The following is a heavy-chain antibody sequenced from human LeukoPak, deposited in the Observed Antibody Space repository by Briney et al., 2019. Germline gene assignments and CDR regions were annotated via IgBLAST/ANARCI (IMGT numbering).Heavy chain of an antibody. CDR3: ARDRYSGSYGGRPYYYYGMDV. V-gene: IGHV3-48*01. Sequence: GGSLRLSCAASGFTFSSYSMNWVRQAPGKGLEWVSYISTSSSTIYYPDSVKGRFTISRDNAKNSLYLQMNSLRAEDTAVYYRARDRYSGSYGGRPYYYYGMDVWGQGTTVTVSS. J-gene: IGHJ6*02. D-gene: IGHD1-26*01. CDR2: ISTSSSTI. CDR1: GFTFSSYS.